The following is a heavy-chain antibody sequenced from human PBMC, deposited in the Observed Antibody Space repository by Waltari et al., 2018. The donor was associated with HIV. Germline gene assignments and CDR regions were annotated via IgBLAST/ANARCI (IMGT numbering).Heavy chain of an antibody. D-gene: IGHD3-22*01. CDR1: VGTFSSYA. V-gene: IGHV1-69*01. CDR3: ARRTFYYDSSGYLLGYFDY. CDR2: IIPIFGTA. Sequence: QVQLVQSGAEVKKPGSSVKVSCKASVGTFSSYAISWVRQAPGQGLEWMGGIIPIFGTANYAQKFQGRVTITADESTSTAYMELSSLRSEDTAVYYCARRTFYYDSSGYLLGYFDYWGQGTLVTVSS. J-gene: IGHJ4*02.